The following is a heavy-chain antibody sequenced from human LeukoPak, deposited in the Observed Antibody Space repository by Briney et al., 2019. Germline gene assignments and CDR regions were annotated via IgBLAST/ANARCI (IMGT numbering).Heavy chain of an antibody. CDR1: GDTFTNYG. CDR2: ISAYIGNT. Sequence: AASVKVSCKASGDTFTNYGISWVRRAPGQGLEWMGWISAYIGNTNYAQKLQDRVTMTTDTSTSTAYMEVWSLRSDDTAVYYCARGGSCGGDCYQRSLVYWGHGALVTVSS. J-gene: IGHJ4*01. D-gene: IGHD2-21*02. V-gene: IGHV1-18*01. CDR3: ARGGSCGGDCYQRSLVY.